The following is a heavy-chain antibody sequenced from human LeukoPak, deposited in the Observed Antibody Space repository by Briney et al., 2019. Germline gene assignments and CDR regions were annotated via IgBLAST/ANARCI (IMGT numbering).Heavy chain of an antibody. V-gene: IGHV3-74*01. CDR1: GFTFSSYW. CDR2: INSDGSST. Sequence: GGSLRLSCAASGFTFSSYWMHWVRQAPGKGLVWVSRINSDGSSTSYADSVKGRFTISRDNAKQSLYLQMNSLRADDTAIYYCARDLEAAGIYGMDVWGRGTTVTVSS. J-gene: IGHJ6*02. D-gene: IGHD6-13*01. CDR3: ARDLEAAGIYGMDV.